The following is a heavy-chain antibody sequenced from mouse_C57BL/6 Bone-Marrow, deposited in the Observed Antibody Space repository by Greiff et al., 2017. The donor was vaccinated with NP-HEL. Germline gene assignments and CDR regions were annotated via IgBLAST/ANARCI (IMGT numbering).Heavy chain of an antibody. J-gene: IGHJ2*01. V-gene: IGHV7-1*01. Sequence: EVMLVESGGGLVQSGRSLRLSCATSGFTFSDFYMEWVRQAPGKGLEWIAASRNKANDYTTEYSASVKGRFIVSRDTSQSILYLQMNALRAEDTAIYYCARAPYGNYLDYWGQGTTLTVSS. CDR3: ARAPYGNYLDY. CDR2: SRNKANDYTT. CDR1: GFTFSDFY. D-gene: IGHD2-1*01.